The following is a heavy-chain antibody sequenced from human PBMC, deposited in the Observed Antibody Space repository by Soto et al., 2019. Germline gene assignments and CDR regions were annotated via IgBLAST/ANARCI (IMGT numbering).Heavy chain of an antibody. Sequence: QLQLQESGPGLVKPSETLSLTCTVSGGSISSSSYYWGWIRQPPGKGLEWIGSIYYSGSTYYNPSLKSRVTITVDTSKTQFSLKLSSVTAADTAVYYCALTYGSGNYDPSYYYYGMDVWGQGTTVTVSS. CDR3: ALTYGSGNYDPSYYYYGMDV. CDR1: GGSISSSSYY. D-gene: IGHD3-10*01. V-gene: IGHV4-39*01. J-gene: IGHJ6*02. CDR2: IYYSGST.